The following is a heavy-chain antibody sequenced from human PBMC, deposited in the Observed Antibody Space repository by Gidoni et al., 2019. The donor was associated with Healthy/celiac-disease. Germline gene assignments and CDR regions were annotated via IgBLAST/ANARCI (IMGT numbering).Heavy chain of an antibody. Sequence: QVQLVQSGAEVKKPGSSVKVSCKASGGTFSSSAISWVRQAPGQGLEWMGRIIPILGIANYAQKFQGRVTITADKSTSTAYMELSSLRSEDTAVYYCAREDSSSSGDYWGQGTLVTVSS. CDR2: IIPILGIA. J-gene: IGHJ4*02. CDR1: GGTFSSSA. V-gene: IGHV1-69*04. D-gene: IGHD6-6*01. CDR3: AREDSSSSGDY.